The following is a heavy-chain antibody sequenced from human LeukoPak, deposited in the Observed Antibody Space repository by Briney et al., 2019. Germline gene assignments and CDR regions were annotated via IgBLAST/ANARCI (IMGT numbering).Heavy chain of an antibody. CDR1: VYTLTELS. V-gene: IGHV1-24*01. CDR2: FDPGDGET. J-gene: IGHJ4*02. CDR3: PTEVGIRYFDWLLYPPFDY. D-gene: IGHD3-9*01. Sequence: ASVKVSCKVSVYTLTELSMHWVRQAPGKGLERMGGFDPGDGETIYAQKFQGRVTMTEDTSTDTAYMELSSLRSEDTAVFFFPTEVGIRYFDWLLYPPFDYWGQGTLVTVSS.